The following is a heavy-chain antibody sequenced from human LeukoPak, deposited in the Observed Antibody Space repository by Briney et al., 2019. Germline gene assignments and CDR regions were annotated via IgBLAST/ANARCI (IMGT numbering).Heavy chain of an antibody. CDR1: GFTFSSYG. V-gene: IGHV3-30*02. CDR3: ARDPCMVRGVIMMMSCHYYYGMDV. Sequence: GGSLRLSCAASGFTFSSYGMHWVRQAPGKGLEWVAFIRYDGSNKYYADSVKGRFTISRDNAKNSLYLQMNSLRAEDTAVYYCARDPCMVRGVIMMMSCHYYYGMDVWGQGTTVTVSS. CDR2: IRYDGSNK. J-gene: IGHJ6*02. D-gene: IGHD3-10*01.